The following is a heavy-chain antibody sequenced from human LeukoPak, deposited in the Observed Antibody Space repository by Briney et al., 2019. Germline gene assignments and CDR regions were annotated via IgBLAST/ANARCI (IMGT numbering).Heavy chain of an antibody. CDR1: GFTFNNAY. D-gene: IGHD2-21*01. Sequence: GGSLRLSCAASGFTFNNAYMNWVRQAPGKGLEWVGRIKPKTDGETTVYAAPVKGRFSISRDDSKNMLYLQMNSLKTEDTAVYYCITPLPYSAQGGQGTLVTVSS. CDR2: IKPKTDGETT. V-gene: IGHV3-15*07. CDR3: ITPLPYSAQ. J-gene: IGHJ4*02.